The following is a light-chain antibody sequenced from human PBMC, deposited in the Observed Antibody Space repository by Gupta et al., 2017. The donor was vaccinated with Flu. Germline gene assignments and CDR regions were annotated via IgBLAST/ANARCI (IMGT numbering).Light chain of an antibody. CDR3: AAWDENLNGVI. CDR2: SNH. CDR1: SANIGKNT. V-gene: IGLV1-44*01. J-gene: IGLJ2*01. Sequence: SANIGKNTVNWYQKFSGTAPKLLIYSNHQRPSGVPDRFSGSKSGTSASLAISGLQSEDEADYYCAAWDENLNGVIFGGGTKLTVL.